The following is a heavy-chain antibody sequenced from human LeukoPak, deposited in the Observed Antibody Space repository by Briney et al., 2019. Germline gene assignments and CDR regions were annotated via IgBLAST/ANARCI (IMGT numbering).Heavy chain of an antibody. Sequence: PSETLSLTCAVYGGSFSGYYWSWIRQPPGKGLEWIGYIYYSGSTNYNPSLKSRVTISVDTSKNQFSLKLSSVTAADTAVYYCARERATGYSSSWYYYYYYMDVWGKGTTVTVSS. V-gene: IGHV4-34*01. CDR2: IYYSGST. CDR1: GGSFSGYY. CDR3: ARERATGYSSSWYYYYYYMDV. D-gene: IGHD6-13*01. J-gene: IGHJ6*03.